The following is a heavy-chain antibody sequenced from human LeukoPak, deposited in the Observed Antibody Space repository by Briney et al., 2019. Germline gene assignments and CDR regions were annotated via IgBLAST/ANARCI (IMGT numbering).Heavy chain of an antibody. Sequence: GGSLRLSCAASGFAFSSYSMSWVRQAPGKGLEWVSSISSDANHIYYADSVKGRFTISRDNAKNSLYLQMNSLQAEHTAVYYCARYGTSWRYNFDYWGQGTLVTVSS. CDR3: ARYGTSWRYNFDY. J-gene: IGHJ4*02. CDR2: ISSDANHI. D-gene: IGHD5-18*01. V-gene: IGHV3-21*01. CDR1: GFAFSSYS.